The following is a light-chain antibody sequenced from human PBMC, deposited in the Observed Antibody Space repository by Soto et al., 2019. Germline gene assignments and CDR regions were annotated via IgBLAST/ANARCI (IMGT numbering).Light chain of an antibody. CDR2: WAS. Sequence: DIVMTQSPDSLAVSLGERATINGKSSQSVLYSSNNKNYIAWYHQKPGQPPKLLIYWASTRESGVPDRFSGSGSGTDFTLTISSLQAEDVAVYYCQQYYSTPWTFGQGTKMEIK. J-gene: IGKJ1*01. CDR3: QQYYSTPWT. V-gene: IGKV4-1*01. CDR1: QSVLYSSNNKNY.